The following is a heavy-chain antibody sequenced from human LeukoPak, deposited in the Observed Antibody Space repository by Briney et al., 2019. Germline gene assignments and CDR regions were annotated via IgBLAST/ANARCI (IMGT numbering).Heavy chain of an antibody. Sequence: ASVKVSCKASGYTFTSYYMHWVRQAPGQGLEWMGWINPNSGGTNYAQKFQGRVTMTRDTSITSAYMELRSLRSDDTAVYYCATCSSTSCYDAFDIWGQGTMVTVSS. J-gene: IGHJ3*02. V-gene: IGHV1-2*02. CDR2: INPNSGGT. CDR3: ATCSSTSCYDAFDI. CDR1: GYTFTSYY. D-gene: IGHD2-2*01.